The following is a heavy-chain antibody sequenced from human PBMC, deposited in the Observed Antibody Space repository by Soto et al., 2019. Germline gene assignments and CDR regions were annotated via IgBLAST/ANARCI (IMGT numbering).Heavy chain of an antibody. Sequence: EVQLVESGGGLVQPGGSLRLSCLASEFTFNTYWMNWVRQAPGRGLEWVANIKDDGSEKNYVDSVKCRFTISRDNAKNSLYLQMSSLRGEDTAVYFCARDWGTPGRGSAVGYYYHYGMDVWGQGTTVTVSS. V-gene: IGHV3-7*05. D-gene: IGHD6-19*01. J-gene: IGHJ6*02. CDR2: IKDDGSEK. CDR1: EFTFNTYW. CDR3: ARDWGTPGRGSAVGYYYHYGMDV.